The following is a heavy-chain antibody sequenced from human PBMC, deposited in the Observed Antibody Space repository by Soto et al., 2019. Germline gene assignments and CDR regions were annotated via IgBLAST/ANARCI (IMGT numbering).Heavy chain of an antibody. D-gene: IGHD2-15*01. CDR3: ASSRYCSGGICYSGGYYYYAMDA. J-gene: IGHJ6*02. CDR1: GLPLIPYS. Sequence: GSLSVSGAVSGLPLIPYSITWVRQAPGKGLEGVSSISSNSRYISYADSLKGRFTISRDNAKNSLYLQLNSLRAEDTAVYYCASSRYCSGGICYSGGYYYYAMDAWAQGTTVT. CDR2: ISSNSRYI. V-gene: IGHV3-21*01.